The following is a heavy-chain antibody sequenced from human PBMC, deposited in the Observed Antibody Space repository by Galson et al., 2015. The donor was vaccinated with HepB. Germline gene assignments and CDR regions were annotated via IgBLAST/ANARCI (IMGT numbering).Heavy chain of an antibody. V-gene: IGHV6-1*01. J-gene: IGHJ6*02. CDR2: TYYRSKWYN. CDR3: ARGELAVTTNYYYGMDV. Sequence: CAISGDSVSSNSAAWNWIRQSPSRGLEWLGRTYYRSKWYNDYAVSVKSRITINPDTSKNQFSLQLNSVTPEDTAVYYCARGELAVTTNYYYGMDVWGQGTTVTVSS. D-gene: IGHD4-17*01. CDR1: GDSVSSNSAA.